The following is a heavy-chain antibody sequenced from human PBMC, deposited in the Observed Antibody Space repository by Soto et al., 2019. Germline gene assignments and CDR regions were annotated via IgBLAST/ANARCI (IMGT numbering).Heavy chain of an antibody. CDR1: GFTFSSYW. CDR3: ARGLYYYDSSGNFDY. V-gene: IGHV3-74*01. Sequence: LRLSCAASGFTFSSYWMHWVRQAPGKGLVWVSRINSDGSSTSYADSVKGRFTISRDNAKNTLYLQMNSLRAEDTAVYYCARGLYYYDSSGNFDYWGQGTLVTVYS. CDR2: INSDGSST. J-gene: IGHJ4*02. D-gene: IGHD3-22*01.